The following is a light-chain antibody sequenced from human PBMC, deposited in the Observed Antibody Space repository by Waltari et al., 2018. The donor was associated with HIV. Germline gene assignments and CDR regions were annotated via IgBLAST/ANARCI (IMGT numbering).Light chain of an antibody. CDR2: DNN. CDR3: GTWDSSLSVVV. V-gene: IGLV1-51*01. Sequence: QSVLTQPPSVSAAPGQQVTIPCSGRSPNIGTNHVTRYQHLPETAPKRLIYDNNKRPSGIPDRFSGSKSGTSATLGITGLQTGDEADYYCGTWDSSLSVVVFGTGTKVTVL. J-gene: IGLJ1*01. CDR1: SPNIGTNH.